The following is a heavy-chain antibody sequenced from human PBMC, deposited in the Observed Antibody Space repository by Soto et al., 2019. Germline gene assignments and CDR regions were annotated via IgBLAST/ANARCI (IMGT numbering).Heavy chain of an antibody. V-gene: IGHV4-59*01. CDR3: AKSKGFLEWTTTFVYGMDV. CDR2: IPYGGST. J-gene: IGHJ6*02. D-gene: IGHD3-3*01. Sequence: SETLSLTCTVSGDSISSSYWSWVRQPPGKGLEWIGFIPYGGSTNYNPSLKSRVTMSVDTSKNRFPLKLTSVTAADTAVYYCAKSKGFLEWTTTFVYGMDVWGQGTTVTVS. CDR1: GDSISSSY.